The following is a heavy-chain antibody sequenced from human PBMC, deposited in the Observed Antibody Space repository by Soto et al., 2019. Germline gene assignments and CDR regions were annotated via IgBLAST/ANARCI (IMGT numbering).Heavy chain of an antibody. CDR1: GYTFNTYY. CDR3: ARGGHIAVVTASFDY. CDR2: IHPSGGGT. J-gene: IGHJ4*02. D-gene: IGHD2-21*02. Sequence: QVQLVQSGAEVKKPGASVKVSCKPSGYTFNTYYLHWVRQAPGQALEWMGVIHPSGGGTTYAKKFLGRATVTRDTSTTTVFMELSSLRSDDTAVYYCARGGHIAVVTASFDYWGQGTLVTVSS. V-gene: IGHV1-46*02.